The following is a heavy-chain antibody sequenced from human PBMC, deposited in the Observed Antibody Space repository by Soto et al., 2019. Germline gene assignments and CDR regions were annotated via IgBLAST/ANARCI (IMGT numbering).Heavy chain of an antibody. CDR1: GGSFSGYY. Sequence: PSETLSLTCAVYGGSFSGYYWSWIRQPPGKGLEWIGEINHSGSTNYNPSLKSRVIISVDTSKNQFSLKLSSVTAADTAVYYCARSGLRGYSYGSRWFDPWGQGTLVTVSS. J-gene: IGHJ5*02. CDR3: ARSGLRGYSYGSRWFDP. V-gene: IGHV4-34*01. CDR2: INHSGST. D-gene: IGHD5-18*01.